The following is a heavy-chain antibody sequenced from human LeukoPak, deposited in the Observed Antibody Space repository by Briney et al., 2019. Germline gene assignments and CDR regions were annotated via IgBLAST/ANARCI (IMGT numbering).Heavy chain of an antibody. CDR3: ARDPPGDY. Sequence: GGSLRLSCAASGFTFSDYWMSWVRKAPGKGLEWVANIKPDGSAKYYVDSVRGRFTISRDNAKNSLFLQMNSLRGEDTAVYFCARDPPGDYWGQGTLVTVSS. J-gene: IGHJ4*02. CDR1: GFTFSDYW. V-gene: IGHV3-7*01. CDR2: IKPDGSAK.